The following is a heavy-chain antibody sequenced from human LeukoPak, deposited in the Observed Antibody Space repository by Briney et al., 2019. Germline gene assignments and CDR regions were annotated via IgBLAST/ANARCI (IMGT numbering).Heavy chain of an antibody. CDR3: ARDGSGNDAFDI. CDR1: GGFISSGGYS. CDR2: IYYSGNT. D-gene: IGHD1-14*01. Sequence: SETLSLTCAVSGGFISSGGYSWSWIRQPPGKGLEWIGYIYYSGNTYYNPSLKSRVVISVDTSQNQFSLKLNSVTAADTAVYYCARDGSGNDAFDIWGQGTLVTVSS. V-gene: IGHV4-30-4*07. J-gene: IGHJ3*02.